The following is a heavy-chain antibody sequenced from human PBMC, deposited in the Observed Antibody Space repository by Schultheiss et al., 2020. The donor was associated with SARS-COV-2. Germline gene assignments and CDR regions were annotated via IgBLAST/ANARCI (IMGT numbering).Heavy chain of an antibody. CDR3: ARVTTGKYNWFDP. J-gene: IGHJ5*02. CDR1: GFTFSDYY. V-gene: IGHV3-11*06. Sequence: GGSLRLSCAASGFTFSDYYMIWIRQAPGKGLEWVSYISSSSSYTNYADSVKGRFTISRDNAKNSLYLQMNSLRAEDTAVYYCARVTTGKYNWFDPWGQGTLVTVSS. D-gene: IGHD1-1*01. CDR2: ISSSSSYT.